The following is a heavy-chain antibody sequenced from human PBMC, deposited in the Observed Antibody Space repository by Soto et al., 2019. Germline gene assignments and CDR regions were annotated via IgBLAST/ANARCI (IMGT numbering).Heavy chain of an antibody. CDR1: GFTFSDYY. V-gene: IGHV3-11*01. Sequence: PGGSLRLSCAASGFTFSDYYMSWIRQAPGKGLEWVSYISSSGSTIYYADSVKGRFTISRDNAKNSLYLQMNGLRAEDTAVYYCARRVAAAGSHFDYWGQGTLVTVSS. D-gene: IGHD6-13*01. CDR3: ARRVAAAGSHFDY. J-gene: IGHJ4*02. CDR2: ISSSGSTI.